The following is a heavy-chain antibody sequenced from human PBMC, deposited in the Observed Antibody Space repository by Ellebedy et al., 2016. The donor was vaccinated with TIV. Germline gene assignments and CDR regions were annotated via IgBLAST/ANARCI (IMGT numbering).Heavy chain of an antibody. Sequence: PGGSLRLSCTVSGGSISSNSCYWGWIRPSPGKGLEWIGSIYYSGSTYYNPSLKSRVTISVDTSKKQFSLKLGSVTAADTAVYYCARLRGSSSWTHRGYYYYGMDVWGQGTTVTVSS. CDR1: GGSISSNSCY. CDR3: ARLRGSSSWTHRGYYYYGMDV. D-gene: IGHD6-13*01. V-gene: IGHV4-39*01. CDR2: IYYSGST. J-gene: IGHJ6*02.